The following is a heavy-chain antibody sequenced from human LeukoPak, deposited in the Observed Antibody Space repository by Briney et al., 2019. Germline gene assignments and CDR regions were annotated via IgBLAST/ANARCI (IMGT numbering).Heavy chain of an antibody. Sequence: GGSLRLSCAASGFTFSSYSMNRVRQAPGKGLEWVSSISSSSSYVYYADSVKGRFTISRDNAKNSLYLQMNSLRAEDTAVYYCARDISRAFDIWGQGTMVTVSS. V-gene: IGHV3-21*01. J-gene: IGHJ3*02. CDR2: ISSSSSYV. CDR1: GFTFSSYS. D-gene: IGHD3-9*01. CDR3: ARDISRAFDI.